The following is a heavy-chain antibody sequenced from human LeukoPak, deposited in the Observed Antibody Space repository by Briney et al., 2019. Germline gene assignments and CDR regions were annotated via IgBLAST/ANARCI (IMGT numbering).Heavy chain of an antibody. V-gene: IGHV3-11*06. D-gene: IGHD3-9*01. Sequence: GGSLRLSCAASGFTFSDYYMSWIRQAPGKGLEWISYISTTSGFTKYADSVKGRFTISRDNAKNTLYLQMNSLGVEDTAVYYCARDISRSPREYWGQGTLVIVSS. CDR1: GFTFSDYY. J-gene: IGHJ4*02. CDR3: ARDISRSPREY. CDR2: ISTTSGFT.